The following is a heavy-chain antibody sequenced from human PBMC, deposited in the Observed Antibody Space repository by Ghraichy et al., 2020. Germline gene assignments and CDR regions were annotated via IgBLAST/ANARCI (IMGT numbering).Heavy chain of an antibody. V-gene: IGHV3-74*01. CDR1: GFSLSAYW. CDR2: IKNDGITT. CDR3: ARSDWFDP. Sequence: GSLRLSCAASGFSLSAYWMNWVRQAPGKGLEWVSRIKNDGITTYYADSVKGRFTVSSDNAKNTLYLQMNSLRAEDTAVYYCARSDWFDPWGQGTLVTVSS. J-gene: IGHJ5*02.